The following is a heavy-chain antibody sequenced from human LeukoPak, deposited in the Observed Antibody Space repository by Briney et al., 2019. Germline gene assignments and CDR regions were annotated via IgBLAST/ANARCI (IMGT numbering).Heavy chain of an antibody. CDR3: AKSAWIQLTYYYMDV. J-gene: IGHJ6*03. Sequence: GGSLRLSCAASEFTFSAYAMTWVRQAPGKGLEWVSGISDSGGGTYYADSVKGRFTISRDNSNNTLYLQMNSRRAEDTAVYYCAKSAWIQLTYYYMDVWGEGTTVTVSS. CDR1: EFTFSAYA. D-gene: IGHD5-18*01. CDR2: ISDSGGGT. V-gene: IGHV3-23*01.